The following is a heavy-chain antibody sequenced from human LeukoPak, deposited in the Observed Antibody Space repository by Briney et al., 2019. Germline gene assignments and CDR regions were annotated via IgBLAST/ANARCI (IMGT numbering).Heavy chain of an antibody. CDR1: GGSISSYY. CDR2: IYYSGST. D-gene: IGHD4-17*01. CDR3: ARLDYGFYFDY. Sequence: SETLSLTCTVSGGSISSYYWSWIRQPPGKGLEWIGYIYYSGSTNYNPSLKSRVTISVGTSKNQFSLKLSSVTAADTAVYYCARLDYGFYFDYWGQGTLVTVSS. V-gene: IGHV4-59*01. J-gene: IGHJ4*02.